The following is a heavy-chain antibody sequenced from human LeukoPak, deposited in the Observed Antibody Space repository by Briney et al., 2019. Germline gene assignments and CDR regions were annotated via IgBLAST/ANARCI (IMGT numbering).Heavy chain of an antibody. CDR2: ISAYNGNT. CDR1: GYTFTSYG. Sequence: GASVKVSCKASGYTFTSYGISWVRQAPGQGLEWMGWISAYNGNTNYAQKLQGRVTMTTDTSTSTAYMELRSLRSDDTAVYYCARDSGRVTIPNWFDPWGQGTLVTVSS. V-gene: IGHV1-18*01. J-gene: IGHJ5*02. CDR3: ARDSGRVTIPNWFDP. D-gene: IGHD3-3*01.